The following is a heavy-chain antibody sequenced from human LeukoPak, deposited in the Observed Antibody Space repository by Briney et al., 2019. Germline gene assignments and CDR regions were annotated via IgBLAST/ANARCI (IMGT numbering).Heavy chain of an antibody. CDR1: GYTFTSYA. Sequence: ASVKVSCKASGYTFTSYAMNWVRQAPGQGLEWMGWINTNTGNPTYAQGFTGRFVFSLDTSVSTAYLQISSLKAEDTAVYYCARVVDGFEGGQQLGYYYYMDVWGKGTTVTVSS. CDR2: INTNTGNP. D-gene: IGHD6-13*01. CDR3: ARVVDGFEGGQQLGYYYYMDV. J-gene: IGHJ6*03. V-gene: IGHV7-4-1*02.